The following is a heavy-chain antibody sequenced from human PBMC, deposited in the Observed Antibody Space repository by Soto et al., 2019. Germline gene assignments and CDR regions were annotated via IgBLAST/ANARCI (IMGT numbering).Heavy chain of an antibody. V-gene: IGHV3-23*01. D-gene: IGHD4-17*01. CDR1: GFAVSSYA. CDR2: ISVSGASR. CDR3: ADGEELSFPFVY. Sequence: WGSLRPSCAASGFAVSSYAIIFFRHSPFKWREWVSGISVSGASRYYADAVKGRFTISRDHSKNTLYLQMNNLRAEDTAVYYCADGEELSFPFVYWGQGTQVTVSA. J-gene: IGHJ4*02.